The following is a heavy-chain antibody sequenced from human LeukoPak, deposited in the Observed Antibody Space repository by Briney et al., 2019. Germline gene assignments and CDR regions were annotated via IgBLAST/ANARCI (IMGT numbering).Heavy chain of an antibody. Sequence: GGSLRLSCAASGFTFSSYAMSWVRQAPGKGLEWVSTISGSGGSTYYADSVKGRFTISRDNSKNTLYLQMNSLRAEDTAVYYRAKVGRSGWPYYMDVWGKETTVTVSS. CDR2: ISGSGGST. J-gene: IGHJ6*03. CDR3: AKVGRSGWPYYMDV. D-gene: IGHD6-19*01. CDR1: GFTFSSYA. V-gene: IGHV3-23*01.